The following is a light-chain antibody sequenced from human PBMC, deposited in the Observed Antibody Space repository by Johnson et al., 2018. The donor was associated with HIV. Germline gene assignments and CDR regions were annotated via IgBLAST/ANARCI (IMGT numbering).Light chain of an antibody. CDR2: ENN. CDR3: GTWDSSLSAYV. Sequence: QSVLTQPPSVSAAPGQKVTISCSGSSSNIGNNYVSWYQQLPGTAPKLLIYENNKRPSGIPDRFSGSKSGTSATLDITGLQTGDEADYYCGTWDSSLSAYVFGTGTKFTVL. CDR1: SSNIGNNY. J-gene: IGLJ1*01. V-gene: IGLV1-51*02.